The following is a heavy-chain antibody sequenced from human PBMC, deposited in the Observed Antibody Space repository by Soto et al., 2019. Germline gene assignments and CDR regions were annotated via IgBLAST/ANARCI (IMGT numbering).Heavy chain of an antibody. D-gene: IGHD1-7*01. V-gene: IGHV1-3*01. CDR3: ARDANWNYLYYYYGMDV. CDR2: INAGNGNT. Sequence: ASVKVSCKASGYTFTSYAMHWVRQAPGQRLEWMGWINAGNGNTKYSQKFQGRVTITRDTSASTAYMELRSLRSDDTAVYYCARDANWNYLYYYYGMDVWGQGTTVTVSS. CDR1: GYTFTSYA. J-gene: IGHJ6*02.